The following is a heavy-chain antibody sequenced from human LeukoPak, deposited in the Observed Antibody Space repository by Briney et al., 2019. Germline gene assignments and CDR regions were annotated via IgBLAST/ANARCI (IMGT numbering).Heavy chain of an antibody. CDR1: GFTFSSYA. D-gene: IGHD1-26*01. J-gene: IGHJ6*02. V-gene: IGHV3-23*01. CDR3: ASGLNSGSYYYYGMDV. Sequence: GGSLRLSCAASGFTFSSYAMSWVRQAPGKGLEWVSAISGSGGSTYYADSVKGRFTISRDNSKNTLYLQMNSLRAEDTAVYYCASGLNSGSYYYYGMDVWGQGTTVTVSS. CDR2: ISGSGGST.